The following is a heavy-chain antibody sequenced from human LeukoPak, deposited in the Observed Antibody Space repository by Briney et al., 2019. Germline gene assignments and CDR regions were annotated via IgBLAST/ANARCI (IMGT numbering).Heavy chain of an antibody. CDR2: IYDSGST. J-gene: IGHJ3*02. Sequence: SETLSLTCTVSGGSISSYYWSWIRQPPGKGLGWIGYIYDSGSTIHNPSLKSRVTISVDTSKNQFSLKLSSVTAADTAVYYCARGDGTTSLYDIWGQGTMVTVSS. CDR3: ARGDGTTSLYDI. V-gene: IGHV4-59*01. D-gene: IGHD5-24*01. CDR1: GGSISSYY.